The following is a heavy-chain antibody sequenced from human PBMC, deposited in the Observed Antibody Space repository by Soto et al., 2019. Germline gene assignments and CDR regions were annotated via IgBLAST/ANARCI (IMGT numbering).Heavy chain of an antibody. V-gene: IGHV4-34*01. D-gene: IGHD3-22*01. CDR3: ARGYYYDSGRNWFDP. J-gene: IGHJ5*02. Sequence: SETLSLTCAVYGGSFSGYYWSWIRQPPGKGLEWIGEINHSGSTNYNPSLKSRVTISVDTSKNQFSLKLSSVTAADTAVYYCARGYYYDSGRNWFDPWGQGTLVTVSS. CDR2: INHSGST. CDR1: GGSFSGYY.